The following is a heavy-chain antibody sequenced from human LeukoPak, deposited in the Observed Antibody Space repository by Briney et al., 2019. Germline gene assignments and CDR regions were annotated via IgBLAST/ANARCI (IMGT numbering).Heavy chain of an antibody. V-gene: IGHV3-43*02. Sequence: GGSLRLSCAASGFTFDEYAMHWVRQAAGKGLEWVSAISGDGGSTYYADSVKGRFTISRDNSKKSLYLQMNRLRTEDTALYYCATAAGYSYGYYSSSSSMDISGTGTPVTVSS. CDR3: ATAAGYSYGYYSSSSSMDI. J-gene: IGHJ6*03. D-gene: IGHD5-18*01. CDR1: GFTFDEYA. CDR2: ISGDGGST.